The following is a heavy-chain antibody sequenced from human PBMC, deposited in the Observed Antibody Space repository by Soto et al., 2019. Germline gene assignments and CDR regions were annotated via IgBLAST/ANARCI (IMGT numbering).Heavy chain of an antibody. D-gene: IGHD1-20*01. CDR2: ISSSSSTI. V-gene: IGHV3-48*02. Sequence: GGSLRLSCAASGFTFSSYSMNWVRQAPGKGLEWVSYISSSSSTIYYADSVKGRFTISRDNAKNSLYLQMNSLRDEDTAVYYWARGALGPAITGTVDYWGQGTLVTVSS. CDR1: GFTFSSYS. J-gene: IGHJ4*02. CDR3: ARGALGPAITGTVDY.